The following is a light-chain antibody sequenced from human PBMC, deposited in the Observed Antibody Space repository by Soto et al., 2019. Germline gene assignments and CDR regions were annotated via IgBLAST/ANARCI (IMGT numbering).Light chain of an antibody. CDR1: TSDIGGYEY. Sequence: QSALTQPASGSGSPGQSITISCTGSTSDIGGYEYVSWYQQYPGKAPRLIIYAVHSRPSGVSNRFSGSKSGNTASLTISGLQAEDEADYHCSSYTPSSTYVFGTGTKLTVL. CDR2: AVH. CDR3: SSYTPSSTYV. J-gene: IGLJ1*01. V-gene: IGLV2-14*03.